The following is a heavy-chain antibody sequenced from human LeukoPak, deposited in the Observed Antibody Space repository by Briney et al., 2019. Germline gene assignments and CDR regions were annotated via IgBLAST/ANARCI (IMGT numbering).Heavy chain of an antibody. D-gene: IGHD1-26*01. V-gene: IGHV4-59*01. CDR3: ARGSGSYLWGFDY. CDR1: GGSISSYY. Sequence: SETLSLTCTVSGGSISSYYWSWIRQPPGKGLEWIGYIYYSGSTNYNPSLKSRVTISVDTSKNQFSLKLSSVTAADTAVYYRARGSGSYLWGFDYWGQGTLVTVSS. J-gene: IGHJ4*02. CDR2: IYYSGST.